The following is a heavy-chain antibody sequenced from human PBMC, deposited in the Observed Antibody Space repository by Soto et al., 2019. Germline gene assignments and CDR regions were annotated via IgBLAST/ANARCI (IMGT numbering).Heavy chain of an antibody. D-gene: IGHD4-17*01. CDR2: IYYSGST. J-gene: IGHJ3*02. Sequence: QVQLQESGPGLVKPSQTLSLTCTVSGGSISSGGYYWSWIRQHPGKGLEWIGYIYYSGSTYYNPCLKSRVTISVDTSKNQFSLKLSSVTAADTAVYYCARDRTYGDYELAFDIWGQGTMVTVSS. CDR3: ARDRTYGDYELAFDI. V-gene: IGHV4-31*03. CDR1: GGSISSGGYY.